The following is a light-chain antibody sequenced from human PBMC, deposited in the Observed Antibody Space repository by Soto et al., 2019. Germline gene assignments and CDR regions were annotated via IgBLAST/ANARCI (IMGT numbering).Light chain of an antibody. CDR2: DVT. J-gene: IGLJ1*01. CDR1: SSDVGGYNY. CDR3: SSYPSSSTPYV. Sequence: QSVLTQPASVSGSPGQSITISCTGTSSDVGGYNYVSWYQQHPVKAPKLMIYDVTNRPSGVSDRFSGSKSGNTASLTISGLQAEDEADYYCSSYPSSSTPYVFGTGTKVNVL. V-gene: IGLV2-14*01.